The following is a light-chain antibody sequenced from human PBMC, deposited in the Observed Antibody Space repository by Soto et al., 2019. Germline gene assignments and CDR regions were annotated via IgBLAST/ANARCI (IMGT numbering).Light chain of an antibody. Sequence: QSALTQPRSVSGSPGQSLTISCTGTSSDVGGFNFVSWYQQHPGKAPKLMIYDVSKRPSGVPDRFSGSKSGNTASLTISGLQAEDEADYYCCSYAGSYTFVFGTGTKLTVL. J-gene: IGLJ1*01. CDR3: CSYAGSYTFV. CDR1: SSDVGGFNF. CDR2: DVS. V-gene: IGLV2-11*01.